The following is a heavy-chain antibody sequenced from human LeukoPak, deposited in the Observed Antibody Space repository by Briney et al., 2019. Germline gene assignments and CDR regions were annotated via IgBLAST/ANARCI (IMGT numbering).Heavy chain of an antibody. V-gene: IGHV3-23*01. CDR2: ISGSGGST. D-gene: IGHD3-10*01. CDR1: GFTFSSYA. Sequence: GGSLRLSCAASGFTFSSYAMSWVHQAPGKGLEWVSAISGSGGSTYYADSVKGRFTISRDNSKNTLYLQMNSLRAEDTAVYYCAKDRGPRYYMVHAFDIWGQGTMVTVSS. CDR3: AKDRGPRYYMVHAFDI. J-gene: IGHJ3*02.